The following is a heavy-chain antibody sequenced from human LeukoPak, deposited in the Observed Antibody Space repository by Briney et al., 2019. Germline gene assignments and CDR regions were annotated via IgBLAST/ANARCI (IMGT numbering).Heavy chain of an antibody. D-gene: IGHD2-15*01. V-gene: IGHV1-2*02. CDR3: ARVLAAIPNWFDP. J-gene: IGHJ5*02. CDR1: GYTFSGYN. Sequence: ASVKLSCKASGYTFSGYNMRWERHAPGQRLEWVGWINPDSGGTNYAQKFQGRVTMTRDTSISTAYMELRRLRSDDTAVYYCARVLAAIPNWFDPWGQGTLVTVSS. CDR2: INPDSGGT.